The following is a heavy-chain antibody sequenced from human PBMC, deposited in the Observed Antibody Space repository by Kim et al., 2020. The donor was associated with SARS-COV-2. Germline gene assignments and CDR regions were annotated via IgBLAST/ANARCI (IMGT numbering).Heavy chain of an antibody. CDR1: GGSISSSSYY. CDR2: IYYSGST. D-gene: IGHD3-10*01. J-gene: IGHJ4*02. CDR3: ARQRSLWFGESSVNFDY. V-gene: IGHV4-39*01. Sequence: SETLSLTCTVSGGSISSSSYYWGWIRQPPGKGLEWIGSIYYSGSTYYNPSLKSRVTISVDTSKNQFSLKLSSVTAADTAVYYCARQRSLWFGESSVNFDYWGQGTLVTVSS.